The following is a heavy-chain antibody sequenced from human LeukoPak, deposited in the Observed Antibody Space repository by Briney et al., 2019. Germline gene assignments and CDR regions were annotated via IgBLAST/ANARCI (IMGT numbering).Heavy chain of an antibody. CDR1: GFTFSSYG. J-gene: IGHJ4*02. CDR2: ISYDGSNK. Sequence: GGSLRLSCAASGFTFSSYGMHWVRQAPGKGLEWVAVISYDGSNKYYADFVKGRFTISRDNSKNTLYLQMNSLRAEDTAVYYCANQKSGSYLYPHDYWGQGTLVTVSS. V-gene: IGHV3-30*18. CDR3: ANQKSGSYLYPHDY. D-gene: IGHD3-10*01.